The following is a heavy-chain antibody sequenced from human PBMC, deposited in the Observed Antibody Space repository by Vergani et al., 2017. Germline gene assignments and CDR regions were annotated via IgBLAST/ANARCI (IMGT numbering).Heavy chain of an antibody. CDR1: GGPISSGDHC. J-gene: IGHJ6*03. D-gene: IGHD5-12*01. CDR2: IFYSGTT. V-gene: IGHV4-31*11. CDR3: ARVDTQVPATSHFYYMDV. Sequence: QVQLQESGPGVVKPSQTLSLTCAVSGGPISSGDHCWTAIRQRPGKGLEWIGYIFYSGTTYDNPSLRSRLTISVDTSQNQFSLKLGSVTAADTAVYYCARVDTQVPATSHFYYMDVWGKGTTVVVSS.